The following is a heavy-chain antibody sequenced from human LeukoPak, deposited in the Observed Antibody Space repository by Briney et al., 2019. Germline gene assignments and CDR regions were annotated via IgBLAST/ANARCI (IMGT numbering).Heavy chain of an antibody. CDR3: ARDPSYSSSWPYGMDV. Sequence: GASVKVSCKASGYTFTSYAMHWVRQAPGQRLEWMGWINAGNGNTKYSQKFQGRVTITRDTSASTAYMELSSLRSEDTAVYYCARDPSYSSSWPYGMDVWGQGTTVTVS. CDR2: INAGNGNT. J-gene: IGHJ6*02. D-gene: IGHD6-13*01. CDR1: GYTFTSYA. V-gene: IGHV1-3*01.